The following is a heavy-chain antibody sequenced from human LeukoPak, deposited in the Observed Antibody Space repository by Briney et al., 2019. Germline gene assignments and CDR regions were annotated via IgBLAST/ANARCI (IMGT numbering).Heavy chain of an antibody. CDR1: GGSISSSNYY. CDR3: ARARGSSYYFDY. V-gene: IGHV4-39*01. D-gene: IGHD6-6*01. Sequence: PSETLSLTCTVSGGSISSSNYYWGWIRQPPGKGLEWIGSIYYSGSTYYNPSLKSRVTISVDTSKNQFSLKLSSVTAADTAVYYCARARGSSYYFDYWGQGTLVTVSS. J-gene: IGHJ4*02. CDR2: IYYSGST.